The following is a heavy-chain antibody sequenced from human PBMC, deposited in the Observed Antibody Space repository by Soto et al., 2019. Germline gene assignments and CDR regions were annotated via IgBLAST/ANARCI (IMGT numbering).Heavy chain of an antibody. Sequence: QITLKESGPPLVKPTQTLTLTCTFSAFSLSTGGVGVGWIRQPPGKALEWLALIYWDDDKRYSPSLRSRLTITKHTSKNKVVLTMTNMDPVDTATYYCIQSRCGGDCLQSYASYYYYGMDVWGQGTTVTVSS. D-gene: IGHD2-21*02. CDR3: IQSRCGGDCLQSYASYYYYGMDV. CDR2: IYWDDDK. V-gene: IGHV2-5*02. CDR1: AFSLSTGGVG. J-gene: IGHJ6*02.